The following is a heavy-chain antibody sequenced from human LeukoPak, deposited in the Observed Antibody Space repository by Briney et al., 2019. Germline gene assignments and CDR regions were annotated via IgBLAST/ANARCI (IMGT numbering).Heavy chain of an antibody. J-gene: IGHJ4*02. V-gene: IGHV3-23*01. CDR3: AKDFVYGSRFPRPLDY. CDR1: GFTFSSYG. D-gene: IGHD3-3*01. CDR2: IETGGAST. Sequence: GGSLRLSCAASGFTFSSYGMSWVRQAPGKGLEWVSAIETGGASTYYADSVKGRFTISRDNSRNTLYLQMNSLRADDTARYYCAKDFVYGSRFPRPLDYWGQGTLVTVSS.